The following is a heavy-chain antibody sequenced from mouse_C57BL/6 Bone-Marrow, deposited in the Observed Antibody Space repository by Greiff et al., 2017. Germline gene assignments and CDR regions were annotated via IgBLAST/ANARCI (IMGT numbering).Heavy chain of an antibody. CDR3: ARQFAY. J-gene: IGHJ3*01. CDR1: GYTFTSYW. CDR2: IDPSDSYT. Sequence: QVQLQQPGAELVMPWASVKLSCKASGYTFTSYWMHWVKQRPGQGLEWIGEIDPSDSYTNYNQKFKGKSTLTVDKSSSTAYMQLSSLTSEDSAVYYCARQFAYWGQGTLVTVSA. V-gene: IGHV1-69*01.